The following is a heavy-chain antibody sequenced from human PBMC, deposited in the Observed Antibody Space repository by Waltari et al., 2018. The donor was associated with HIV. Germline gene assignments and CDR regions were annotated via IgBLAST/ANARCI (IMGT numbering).Heavy chain of an antibody. CDR1: DGSFSGYY. V-gene: IGHV4-34*02. CDR3: AREGLSGYYPFDY. CDR2: INPSGRT. D-gene: IGHD3-22*01. J-gene: IGHJ4*02. Sequence: QVQLQQWGAGLLKPSETLSLSCGVYDGSFSGYYGSWIRQPPGKGLEWIGEINPSGRTNYNPSLKSRVTISLDTSRNQLSLKLTSVTAADTAVYYCAREGLSGYYPFDYWGQGTLVTVSS.